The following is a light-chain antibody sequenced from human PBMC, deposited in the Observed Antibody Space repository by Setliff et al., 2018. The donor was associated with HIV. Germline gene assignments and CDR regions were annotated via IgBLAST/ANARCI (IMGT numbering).Light chain of an antibody. J-gene: IGLJ1*01. Sequence: QSVLTQPPSASGTPGQRVTISCSGSNSNIGSNTVNWYQQLPGTAPKLFIYSNDQRPSGVPDRFSGSKSGTSASLAISGLQSEDEANYYCAAWDDRLNGFYVFGTGTNVTVL. CDR2: SND. V-gene: IGLV1-44*01. CDR3: AAWDDRLNGFYV. CDR1: NSNIGSNT.